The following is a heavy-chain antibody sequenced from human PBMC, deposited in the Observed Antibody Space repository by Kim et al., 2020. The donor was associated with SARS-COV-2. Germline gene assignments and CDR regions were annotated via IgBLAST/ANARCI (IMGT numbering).Heavy chain of an antibody. CDR3: ARQGVVIFAFDI. V-gene: IGHV4-39*01. CDR1: GGSISSSSYY. CDR2: IYYSWST. D-gene: IGHD3-3*01. J-gene: IGHJ3*02. Sequence: SETLSLTCSVSGGSISSSSYYWGWIRQPPGKGLEWIGSIYYSWSTYYNPSLKSRVTISVDTSKNQFSLKLSSVTAADTALYYCARQGVVIFAFDIWGQGTMVTVSS.